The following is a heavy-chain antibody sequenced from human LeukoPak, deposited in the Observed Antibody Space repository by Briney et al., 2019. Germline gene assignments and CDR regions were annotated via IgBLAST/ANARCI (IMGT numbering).Heavy chain of an antibody. V-gene: IGHV3-23*01. CDR1: GFTFSSYG. Sequence: PGGSLRLSCAASGFTFSSYGMSWVRQAPGKGLEWVSAISGSGGSTYYADSVKGRFTISRDKSKNTLYLQMNSLRAEDTAVYCCAKEVRDSSGYYLGPAFDYWGQGTLVTVSS. J-gene: IGHJ4*02. CDR2: ISGSGGST. D-gene: IGHD3-22*01. CDR3: AKEVRDSSGYYLGPAFDY.